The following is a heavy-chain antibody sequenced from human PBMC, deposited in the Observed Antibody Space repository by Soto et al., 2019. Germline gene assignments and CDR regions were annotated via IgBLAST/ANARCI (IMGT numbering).Heavy chain of an antibody. CDR1: GYTFTNYW. D-gene: IGHD5-12*01. Sequence: PGESLKISCKGSGYTFTNYWIAWVRQMPGKGLELMGIIYPGDSDTRYSPSFQGQVTISADKSTSTAYLQWSSLTASDTAMYYCARRDTGYEYFDYWGQGTLVTVSS. CDR2: IYPGDSDT. V-gene: IGHV5-51*01. CDR3: ARRDTGYEYFDY. J-gene: IGHJ4*02.